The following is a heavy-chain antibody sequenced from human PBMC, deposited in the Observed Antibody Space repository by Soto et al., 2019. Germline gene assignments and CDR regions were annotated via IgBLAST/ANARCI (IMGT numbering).Heavy chain of an antibody. V-gene: IGHV4-30-2*01. CDR1: GDSYSISTYS. CDR3: ARVRSSGSYRKGGSYYYYYYGMDV. J-gene: IGHJ6*02. Sequence: PSETLSLTCNMSGDSYSISTYSWSWIRQPPGKALQWIGFIYKSGVTSYNPSLARRVSISLXRSXNQCSLKLKSVTAADTAVYYCARVRSSGSYRKGGSYYYYYYGMDVWGQGTTVTAYS. CDR2: IYKSGVT. D-gene: IGHD3-10*01.